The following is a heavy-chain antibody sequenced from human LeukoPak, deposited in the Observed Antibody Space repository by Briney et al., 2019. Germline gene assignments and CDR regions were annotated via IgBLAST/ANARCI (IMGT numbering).Heavy chain of an antibody. D-gene: IGHD2-2*01. V-gene: IGHV4-34*01. J-gene: IGHJ6*02. CDR1: GGSFSGYY. Sequence: SETPSLTCAVYGGSFSGYYWSWIRQPPGKGLEWIGEINHSGSTNYNPSLKSRVTISVDTSKNQFSLKLSSVTAADTAVYYCARDGVWYCSSTSCRTYYYYGMDVWGQGTTVTVSS. CDR2: INHSGST. CDR3: ARDGVWYCSSTSCRTYYYYGMDV.